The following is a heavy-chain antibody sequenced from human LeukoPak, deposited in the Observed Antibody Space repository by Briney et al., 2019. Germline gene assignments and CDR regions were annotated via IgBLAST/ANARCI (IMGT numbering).Heavy chain of an antibody. D-gene: IGHD3-9*01. J-gene: IGHJ6*02. CDR2: ISGSGSAT. CDR1: GFTFSNYG. Sequence: TGGSLRLSCAASGFTFSNYGMSWVRQAPGKGLEWVSTISGSGSATYNAGSVKGRFTTYRDNSNNTLYLQMNSLRAEDTAVYYCARDVLRYFDWLLYPQYYYYGMDVWGQGTTVTVSS. CDR3: ARDVLRYFDWLLYPQYYYYGMDV. V-gene: IGHV3-23*01.